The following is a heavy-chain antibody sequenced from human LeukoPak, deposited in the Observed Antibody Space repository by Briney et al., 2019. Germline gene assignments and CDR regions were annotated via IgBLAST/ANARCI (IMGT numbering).Heavy chain of an antibody. D-gene: IGHD3-22*01. Sequence: GGSLRLSCAASGFTFSSYAMHWVRQAPGKGLEWVAVISYDGSNKYYADSVKGRFTISRDNSKNTLYLQMNSLRAEDTAVYYCAAPKDPITMIVVALDYWGQGTLVTVSS. J-gene: IGHJ4*02. V-gene: IGHV3-30-3*01. CDR2: ISYDGSNK. CDR1: GFTFSSYA. CDR3: AAPKDPITMIVVALDY.